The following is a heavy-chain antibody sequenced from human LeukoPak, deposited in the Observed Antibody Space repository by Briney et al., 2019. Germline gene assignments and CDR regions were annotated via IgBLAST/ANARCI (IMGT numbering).Heavy chain of an antibody. CDR3: ARDLSIAAPGTDFDY. V-gene: IGHV5-51*01. CDR1: GYSFTNYW. CDR2: IYPGDSDT. J-gene: IGHJ4*02. D-gene: IGHD6-13*01. Sequence: GEFLKISCKGSGYSFTNYWIGWVRQMPGKGLEWMGIIYPGDSDTRHSPSFQGQVTISADKSISTAYMELSRLTSDDTAVYYCARDLSIAAPGTDFDYWGQGTLVTVSS.